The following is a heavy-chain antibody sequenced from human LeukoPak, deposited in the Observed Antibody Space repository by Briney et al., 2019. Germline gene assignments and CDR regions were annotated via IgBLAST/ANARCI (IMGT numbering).Heavy chain of an antibody. CDR1: GGSISSSSYY. Sequence: SETLPLTCTVSGGSISSSSYYWGWIRQPPGKGLEWIGSIYYSGSTYYNPSLKSRVTISVDTSKNQFSLKLSSVTAADTAVYYCARDLSGWHDYWGQGTLVTVSS. D-gene: IGHD6-19*01. CDR3: ARDLSGWHDY. V-gene: IGHV4-39*07. J-gene: IGHJ4*02. CDR2: IYYSGST.